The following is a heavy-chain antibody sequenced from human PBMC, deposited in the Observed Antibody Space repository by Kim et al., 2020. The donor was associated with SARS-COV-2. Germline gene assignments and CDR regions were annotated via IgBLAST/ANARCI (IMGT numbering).Heavy chain of an antibody. CDR1: GGSISSSSYY. V-gene: IGHV4-39*01. D-gene: IGHD2-2*02. CDR3: AAPAAIRYYYSGMDV. J-gene: IGHJ6*02. Sequence: SETLSLTCTVSGGSISSSSYYWGWIRQPPGKGLEWIGSIYYSGRTYYNPSLKSRVTISVDTSKNQFSLKLSSVIAADTAVYDCAAPAAIRYYYSGMDVWGQGTTGTVSS. CDR2: IYYSGRT.